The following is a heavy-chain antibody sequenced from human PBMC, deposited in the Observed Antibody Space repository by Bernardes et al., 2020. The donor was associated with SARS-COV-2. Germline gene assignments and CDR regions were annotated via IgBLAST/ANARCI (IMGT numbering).Heavy chain of an antibody. D-gene: IGHD3-10*01. V-gene: IGHV1-2*02. CDR2: INPNSGGT. CDR1: GYTFTGYY. J-gene: IGHJ4*02. CDR3: ARVTGRLWFGERFGY. Sequence: ASVKVSCKASGYTFTGYYMHWVRQAPGQGLEWMGWINPNSGGTNYAQKFQGRVTMTRDTSISTAYMELSRLRSDDTAVYYCARVTGRLWFGERFGYWGQGTLVTVSS.